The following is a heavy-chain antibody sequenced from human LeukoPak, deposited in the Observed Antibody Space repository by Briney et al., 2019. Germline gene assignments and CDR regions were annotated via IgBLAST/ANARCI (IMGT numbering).Heavy chain of an antibody. CDR1: GYTFTSYD. V-gene: IGHV1-8*01. CDR2: MNPNSGNT. J-gene: IGHJ6*03. Sequence: ASVKVSCMASGYTFTSYDINWVRQATGQGLEWMGWMNPNSGNTGYAQKFQGRVTMTRNTSLSTAYMELSSLRSEDTAVYYCARGRKSGRGATLSPNYYYMDVWGKGTTVTVSS. CDR3: ARGRKSGRGATLSPNYYYMDV. D-gene: IGHD1-26*01.